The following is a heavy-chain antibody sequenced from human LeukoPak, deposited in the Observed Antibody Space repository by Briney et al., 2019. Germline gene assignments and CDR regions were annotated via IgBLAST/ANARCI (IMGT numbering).Heavy chain of an antibody. J-gene: IGHJ6*04. D-gene: IGHD3-10*01. CDR3: ARDPGITMVRGVIWSYGMDV. Sequence: SETLSPTCTVSGGSISSYYWSWIRQPPGKGLEWIGYIYYSGSTNYNPSLKSRVTISVDTSKNQFSLKLSSVTAADTAVYYCARDPGITMVRGVIWSYGMDVWGKGTTVTVSS. CDR2: IYYSGST. V-gene: IGHV4-59*01. CDR1: GGSISSYY.